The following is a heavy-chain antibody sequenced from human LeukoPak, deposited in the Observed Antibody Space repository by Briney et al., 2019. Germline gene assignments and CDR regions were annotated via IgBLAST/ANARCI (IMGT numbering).Heavy chain of an antibody. J-gene: IGHJ6*03. V-gene: IGHV1-18*01. CDR2: ISAYNGNT. CDR3: ARRGYSYGTDLLSYYYYMDV. D-gene: IGHD5-18*01. CDR1: GYTFTSYG. Sequence: ASVKVSCKASGYTFTSYGISWVRQAPRQGLEWMGWISAYNGNTNYAQKLQGRVTMTTDTSTSTAYMELRSLRSDDTAVYYCARRGYSYGTDLLSYYYYMDVWGKGTTVTVSS.